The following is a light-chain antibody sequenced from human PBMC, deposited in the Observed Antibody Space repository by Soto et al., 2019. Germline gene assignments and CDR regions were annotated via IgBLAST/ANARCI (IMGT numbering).Light chain of an antibody. Sequence: QSALTQPPSVSGSPGQSVTISRTGTSSDVGNYNRVSWYQQPPGTAPKLMIYEVTNRPSGVPNRFSASKSGNTASLTISGLQAEDEADYYCTSYTNNRTWVFGGGTKLTVL. J-gene: IGLJ3*02. CDR3: TSYTNNRTWV. CDR2: EVT. V-gene: IGLV2-18*02. CDR1: SSDVGNYNR.